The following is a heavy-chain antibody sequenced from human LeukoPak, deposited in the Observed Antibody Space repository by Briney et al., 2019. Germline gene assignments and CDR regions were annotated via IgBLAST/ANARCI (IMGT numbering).Heavy chain of an antibody. CDR2: MSTDGSDT. J-gene: IGHJ4*02. CDR3: ARDMWGTFDY. CDR1: GFTFRDFW. V-gene: IGHV3-74*03. D-gene: IGHD7-27*01. Sequence: GGSLRLSCAASGFTFRDFWMHWVRHAPGKGPVWVSRMSTDGSDTKYADSVKGRFTISRDNAENTMYLQMSSLRAEDTAVYYCARDMWGTFDYWGQGALVTVSS.